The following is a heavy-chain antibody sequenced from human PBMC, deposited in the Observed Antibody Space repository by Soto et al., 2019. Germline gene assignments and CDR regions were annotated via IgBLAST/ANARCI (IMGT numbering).Heavy chain of an antibody. CDR3: GKRKIIAVAGTPGDAFDI. Sequence: PGESLKISCKGSGYSFTSYWIGWVRQMPGKGLEWMGIIYPGDSDTRYSPSFQGQVTISADKSISTAYLQWSSLKASDTAMYYCGKRKIIAVAGTPGDAFDIGGQGKMAPVS. V-gene: IGHV5-51*01. J-gene: IGHJ3*02. CDR2: IYPGDSDT. CDR1: GYSFTSYW. D-gene: IGHD6-19*01.